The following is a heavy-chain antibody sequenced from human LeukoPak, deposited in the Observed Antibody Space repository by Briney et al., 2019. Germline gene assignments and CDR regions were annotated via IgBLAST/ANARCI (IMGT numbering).Heavy chain of an antibody. CDR3: ATSMAQDVDAFHI. CDR1: GFTFSSYE. V-gene: IGHV3-48*03. J-gene: IGHJ3*02. CDR2: ISSSGSTI. D-gene: IGHD2-21*01. Sequence: RSGGSLRLSCAASGFTFSSYEMNWVRQAPGKGLEWVSYISSSGSTIYYADSVKGRFTISRDNAKNSLYLQMNNLRAEDTAMFYCATSMAQDVDAFHIWGQGTMVTVSS.